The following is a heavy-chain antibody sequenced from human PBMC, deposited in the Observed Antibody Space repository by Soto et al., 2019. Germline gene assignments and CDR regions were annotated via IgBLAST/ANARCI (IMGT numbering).Heavy chain of an antibody. CDR3: GRDRRFGNGYNFGFDY. CDR2: ISFDGSNK. CDR1: GFTFSSYA. D-gene: IGHD5-12*01. V-gene: IGHV3-30-3*01. J-gene: IGHJ4*02. Sequence: QVQLVESGGGMDQPGRSLRLSCAASGFTFSSYAMHWVRQAPGKGLEWVAVISFDGSNKYYADSVNDRFTVSRDNSKNTLYVQMNSLRAEDTAVYYCGRDRRFGNGYNFGFDYWGQGTLVTVSS.